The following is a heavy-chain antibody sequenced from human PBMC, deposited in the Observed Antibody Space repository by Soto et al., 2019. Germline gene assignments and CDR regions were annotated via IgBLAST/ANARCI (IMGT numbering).Heavy chain of an antibody. CDR2: IFYGGSNK. V-gene: IGHV3-33*08. D-gene: IGHD3-10*01. CDR1: GFTFSSYG. Sequence: PGGSLRLSCAASGFTFSSYGMHWVRQAPGKGLEWVAAIFYGGSNKYYADSVKGRFTISRDNSKNTLYLQMNSLRAEDTAVYYCARGHGSGSYYNGPYYYYGMDVWGQGTTVTVSS. J-gene: IGHJ6*02. CDR3: ARGHGSGSYYNGPYYYYGMDV.